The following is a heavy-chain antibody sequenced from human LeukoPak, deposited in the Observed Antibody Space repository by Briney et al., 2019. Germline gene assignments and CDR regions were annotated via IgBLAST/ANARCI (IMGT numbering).Heavy chain of an antibody. Sequence: GGSLRLSCAASGFTFSSYAMSWVRQAPGKGLEWVSAISGSGGSTYYADSVKGRFTISRDNSKNTLYLQMNSLRAEDTAVYYCAKSLLTMIVVVTHYYYGMDVWGQGTTVTVSS. CDR3: AKSLLTMIVVVTHYYYGMDV. CDR2: ISGSGGST. V-gene: IGHV3-23*01. J-gene: IGHJ6*02. CDR1: GFTFSSYA. D-gene: IGHD3-22*01.